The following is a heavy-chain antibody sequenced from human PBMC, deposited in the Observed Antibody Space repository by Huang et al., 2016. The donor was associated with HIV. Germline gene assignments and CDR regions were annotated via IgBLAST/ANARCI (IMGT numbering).Heavy chain of an antibody. CDR1: GFTFRTYT. Sequence: QVKLVESGGGVVQPGISLRLSCAASGFTFRTYTFHWVRQAPGKGRGWVAGISYNGGKKVYADSVKGRFTISRDNSKNTVYLEVSSPRPEDSAVYYCTREFTTSVQFFDLWGQGTLVTVSS. V-gene: IGHV3-30*04. J-gene: IGHJ4*02. CDR2: ISYNGGKK. D-gene: IGHD4-4*01. CDR3: TREFTTSVQFFDL.